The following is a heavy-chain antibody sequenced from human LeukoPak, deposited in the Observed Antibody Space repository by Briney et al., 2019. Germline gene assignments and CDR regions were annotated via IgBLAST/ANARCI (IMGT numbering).Heavy chain of an antibody. V-gene: IGHV3-23*01. J-gene: IGHJ4*02. CDR2: ISGSGCST. D-gene: IGHD3-9*01. CDR3: AKGLIRYSPFDY. Sequence: PGGSLRLSCAASGFTFSSYAMSWVRQAPGKGLEGVSAISGSGCSTYYADSVKGRFTIYRDNSKNTLYMQMNSLTAEDTSVYYCAKGLIRYSPFDYWGQGTLVTVSS. CDR1: GFTFSSYA.